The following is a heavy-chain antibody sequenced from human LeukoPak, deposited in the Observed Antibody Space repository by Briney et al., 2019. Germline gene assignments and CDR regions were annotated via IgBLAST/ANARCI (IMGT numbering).Heavy chain of an antibody. J-gene: IGHJ4*02. CDR2: IVGDGDKT. CDR3: AKDRVSSGSYSFDF. V-gene: IGHV3-23*01. Sequence: GGSLRLSCAASGFTFSSYAMSWVRQAPGKGLEWVSAIVGDGDKTAYADSVKGRFTISRDNSKNTLYLQMNRLRAEDTAAYYCAKDRVSSGSYSFDFWGQGTLVTVSS. CDR1: GFTFSSYA. D-gene: IGHD1-26*01.